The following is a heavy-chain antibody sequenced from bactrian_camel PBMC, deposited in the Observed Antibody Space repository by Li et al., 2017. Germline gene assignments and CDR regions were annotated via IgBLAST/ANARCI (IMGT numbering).Heavy chain of an antibody. CDR2: IYTGGGDT. J-gene: IGHJ4*01. Sequence: VQLVESGEGSVQPGGTLRLSCVASGFTSGSGCMGWFRQGPGKAREQVAAIYTGGGDTNYADSVKGRFAISHDRAKKTVYLQMNNLKPEDTALYYCAAARVIGRCSVLLGTFARNLVTVWGQGTQVTVS. D-gene: IGHD2*01. CDR3: AAARVIGRCSVLLGTFARNLVTV. CDR1: GFTSGSGC. V-gene: IGHV3S40*01.